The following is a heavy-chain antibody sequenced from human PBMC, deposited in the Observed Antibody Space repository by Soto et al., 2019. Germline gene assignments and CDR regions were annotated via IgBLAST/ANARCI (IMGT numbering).Heavy chain of an antibody. Sequence: ASVKVSCKASVYTFTSYGINWVRQATGQGLEWMGWMNPNNGNTGYAQKFQGRVTMTRNTSISTAYMELSSLRSEDTAVYYCARGPHPYFNDYWGQGTVVTVSS. CDR2: MNPNNGNT. CDR3: ARGPHPYFNDY. J-gene: IGHJ4*02. D-gene: IGHD2-8*01. V-gene: IGHV1-8*02. CDR1: VYTFTSYG.